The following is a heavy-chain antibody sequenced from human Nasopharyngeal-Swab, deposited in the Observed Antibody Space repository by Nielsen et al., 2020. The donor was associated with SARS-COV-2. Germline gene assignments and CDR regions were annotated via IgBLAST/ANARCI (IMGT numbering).Heavy chain of an antibody. J-gene: IGHJ6*02. CDR1: GGSISSYY. Sequence: SETLSLTCTVSGGSISSYYWSWIRQPPGKGLEWIGYIYYSGSTNYNPFLKSRVTISVDTSKNQFSLKLSSVTAADTAVYYCARWRNRRGYSYALGSYYGMDVWGQGTTVTVSS. CDR2: IYYSGST. V-gene: IGHV4-59*01. D-gene: IGHD5-18*01. CDR3: ARWRNRRGYSYALGSYYGMDV.